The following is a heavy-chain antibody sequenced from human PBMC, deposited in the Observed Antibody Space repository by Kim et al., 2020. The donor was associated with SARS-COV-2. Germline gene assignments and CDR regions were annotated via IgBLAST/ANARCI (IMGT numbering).Heavy chain of an antibody. CDR3: ARDKTGPRDILLWFGELYYSGCFDY. Sequence: GGSLRLSCAASGFTFSSYAMHWVRQAPGKGLEWVAVISYDGSNKYYADSVKGRFTISRDNSKNTLYLQMNSLRAEDTAVYYCARDKTGPRDILLWFGELYYSGCFDYWGQGTLVTVSS. V-gene: IGHV3-30*04. D-gene: IGHD3-10*01. J-gene: IGHJ4*02. CDR1: GFTFSSYA. CDR2: ISYDGSNK.